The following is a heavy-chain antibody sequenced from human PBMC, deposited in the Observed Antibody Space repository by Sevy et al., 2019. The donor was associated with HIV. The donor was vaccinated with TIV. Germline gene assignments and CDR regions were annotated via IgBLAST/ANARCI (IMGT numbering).Heavy chain of an antibody. D-gene: IGHD6-13*01. CDR1: GFTFSSYA. CDR2: ISGSGGST. Sequence: GGSLRLSCAASGFTFSSYAMSWVRQAPGKGLEWVSAISGSGGSTYYAYSVKGRFTISRDNSKNTLYLQMNSLRAEDTAVYYCAKDYSSSWYELDYWGQGTLVTVSS. CDR3: AKDYSSSWYELDY. J-gene: IGHJ4*02. V-gene: IGHV3-23*01.